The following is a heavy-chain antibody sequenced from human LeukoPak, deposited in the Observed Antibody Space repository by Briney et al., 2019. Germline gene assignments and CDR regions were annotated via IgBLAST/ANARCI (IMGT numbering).Heavy chain of an antibody. D-gene: IGHD5-18*01. V-gene: IGHV3-23*01. CDR2: VSGSGDST. Sequence: PGGSLRLSCSTSGFTFSNYAMTWVRQAPGMGLEWVSLVSGSGDSTYYADSVKGRFTISRDNSKNMLYLQMNSLRAEDTAIYYCATDTGYNYGYDYWGQGTLATVSS. J-gene: IGHJ4*02. CDR3: ATDTGYNYGYDY. CDR1: GFTFSNYA.